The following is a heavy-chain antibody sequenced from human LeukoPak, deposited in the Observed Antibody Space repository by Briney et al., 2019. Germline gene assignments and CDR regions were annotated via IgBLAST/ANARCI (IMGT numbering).Heavy chain of an antibody. CDR3: AKTRGYSYGYLYFDY. J-gene: IGHJ4*02. V-gene: IGHV3-30*18. CDR1: GFTFSSYG. Sequence: GRSLRLSCAASGFTFSSYGMHWVRQAPGKGLEWVAVISYDGSNKYYADSVKSRFTISRDTSKNTLYLQMNSLRAEDTAVYYCAKTRGYSYGYLYFDYWGQGTLVTVSS. CDR2: ISYDGSNK. D-gene: IGHD5-18*01.